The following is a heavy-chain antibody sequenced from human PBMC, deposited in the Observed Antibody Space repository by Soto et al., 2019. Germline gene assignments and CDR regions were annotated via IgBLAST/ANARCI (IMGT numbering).Heavy chain of an antibody. Sequence: QVQLVQSGAEVKKPGSSVKVSCKASGGTFSSYAISWVRQAPGQGLEWMGGIIPIFGTAKYAQKFHGRVTITADESPSPAYMGLSSLRSEDTAVYYCARVTGGVGYWGQGTLVTVSS. CDR1: GGTFSSYA. J-gene: IGHJ4*02. CDR3: ARVTGGVGY. V-gene: IGHV1-69*01. D-gene: IGHD3-9*01. CDR2: IIPIFGTA.